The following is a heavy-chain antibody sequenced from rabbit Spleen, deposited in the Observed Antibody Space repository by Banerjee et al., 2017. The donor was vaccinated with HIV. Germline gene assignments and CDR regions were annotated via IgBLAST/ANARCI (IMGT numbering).Heavy chain of an antibody. D-gene: IGHD6-1*01. CDR1: GFSFTNSYW. V-gene: IGHV1S40*01. J-gene: IGHJ6*01. CDR3: ARDPSSNGIDYDL. CDR2: INDGSSATT. Sequence: QSLEESGGDLVKPGASLTLTCTASGFSFTNSYWMCWVRQAPGKGPEWIACINDGSSATTYYATWAKGRFTISKTSSTTVTLQMTSLTAADTATYFCARDPSSNGIDYDLWGQGTLVTVS.